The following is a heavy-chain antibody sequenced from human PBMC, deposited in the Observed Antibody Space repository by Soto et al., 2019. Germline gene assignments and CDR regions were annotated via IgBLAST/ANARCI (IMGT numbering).Heavy chain of an antibody. CDR2: IIPIFGTA. Sequence: GASVKVSCKASGGTFSSYAISWVRQAPGQGLEWMGGIIPIFGTANYAQKFQGRVTITADEPTSTAYMELSSLRSEDTAVYYCAGGGFERYGAPRGLFAPPAQGTLVTGSS. CDR1: GGTFSSYA. V-gene: IGHV1-69*13. D-gene: IGHD4-17*01. J-gene: IGHJ5*02. CDR3: AGGGFERYGAPRGLFAP.